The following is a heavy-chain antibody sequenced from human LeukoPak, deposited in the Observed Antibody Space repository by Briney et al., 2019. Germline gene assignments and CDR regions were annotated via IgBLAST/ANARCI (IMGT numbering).Heavy chain of an antibody. CDR2: IYTSGST. CDR1: GGSISIYN. D-gene: IGHD5-18*01. Sequence: SETLSLTCTVSGGSISIYNWSWIRQPAGKGLEWIGRIYTSGSTNYNPSLRSRVTMSVDTSKNQFSLKLSSVTAADTAVYYCAGDTQLWFVDWGQGTLVTVSS. J-gene: IGHJ4*02. CDR3: AGDTQLWFVD. V-gene: IGHV4-4*07.